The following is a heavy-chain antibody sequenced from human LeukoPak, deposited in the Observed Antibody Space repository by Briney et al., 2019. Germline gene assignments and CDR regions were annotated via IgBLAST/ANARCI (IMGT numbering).Heavy chain of an antibody. D-gene: IGHD4-17*01. CDR2: IIYIFGIT. CDR3: ARGPGDYGDFNWFDR. Sequence: AVKVSCKSSGGTFSTYAVTWVRQATGQGLEWIGGIIYIFGITNYAQKSQGRVTITADESTSTVFMDLSSLRSEDMALYYCARGPGDYGDFNWFDRWGQGTLVTVSS. V-gene: IGHV1-69*13. CDR1: GGTFSTYA. J-gene: IGHJ5*02.